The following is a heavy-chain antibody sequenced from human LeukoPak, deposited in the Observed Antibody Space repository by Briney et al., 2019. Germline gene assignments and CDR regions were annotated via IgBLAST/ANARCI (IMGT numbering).Heavy chain of an antibody. Sequence: SETLSLTCTVSGGSISSYYWSWIRQPPGKGLEWIGYIYYSGSTNYNPSLKSRVTISVDTSKNQFSLKLSSVTAADTAVYHCARHAPEAAAGPDYWGRGTLVTVSS. CDR2: IYYSGST. V-gene: IGHV4-59*08. J-gene: IGHJ4*02. CDR3: ARHAPEAAAGPDY. CDR1: GGSISSYY. D-gene: IGHD6-13*01.